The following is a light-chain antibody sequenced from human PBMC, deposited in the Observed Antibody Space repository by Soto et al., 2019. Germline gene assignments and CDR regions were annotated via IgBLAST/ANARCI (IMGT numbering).Light chain of an antibody. V-gene: IGLV1-44*01. J-gene: IGLJ1*01. CDR3: ATWDDNVYV. CDR1: SPTVGPNP. Sequence: QSVLTQPPSASGTPGQTVSISCSISSPTVGPNPVSWYQQLPGTAPKLLIYTNSQRPLGVPVRFSGSKSGTSASLAISGLQSEDGGDYYCATWDDNVYVFGTGTKVTVL. CDR2: TNS.